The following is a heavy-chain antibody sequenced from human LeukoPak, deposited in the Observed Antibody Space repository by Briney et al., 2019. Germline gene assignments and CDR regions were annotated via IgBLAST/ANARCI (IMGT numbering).Heavy chain of an antibody. J-gene: IGHJ3*02. CDR1: GFSFNSYD. CDR2: LGIAGDT. V-gene: IGHV3-13*01. D-gene: IGHD3-16*01. CDR3: AREIIWDGAFDI. Sequence: GGSLRLSCAASGFSFNSYDMHWVRQAPGKGLEWVSGLGIAGDTYYSDSVKGRFTISRDNAKNSLYLQMNYLTAGDTAVYYCAREIIWDGAFDIWGQGTTVIFSS.